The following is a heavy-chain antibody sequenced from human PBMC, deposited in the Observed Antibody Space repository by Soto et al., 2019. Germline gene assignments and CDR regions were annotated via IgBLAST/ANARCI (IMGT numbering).Heavy chain of an antibody. D-gene: IGHD1-1*01. Sequence: QVHLVQSGAEVKKPGASVKVSCKASGYTFTSYGITWVRQAPGQGLEWMGWISAHNGNTDYAQKRQGRVIGTRDTPPSTAYMELRSLISDDTAVYYCARGRYGDSWGQGALVTVSS. CDR1: GYTFTSYG. CDR3: ARGRYGDS. CDR2: ISAHNGNT. J-gene: IGHJ4*02. V-gene: IGHV1-18*01.